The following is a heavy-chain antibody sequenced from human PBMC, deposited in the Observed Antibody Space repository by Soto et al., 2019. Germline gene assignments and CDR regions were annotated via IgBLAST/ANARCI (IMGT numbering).Heavy chain of an antibody. CDR3: ARDGYGDYTGWFDP. Sequence: QVQLQESGSGLVKPSQTLSLTCTVSGGSISSGGYYCSWIRQHPGKGLEWIGYIYYSGSTYYNPSLKSRVTISVDTSKNQFSLKLSSVTAADTAVYYCARDGYGDYTGWFDPWGQGTLVTVSS. J-gene: IGHJ5*02. CDR2: IYYSGST. V-gene: IGHV4-31*03. CDR1: GGSISSGGYY. D-gene: IGHD4-17*01.